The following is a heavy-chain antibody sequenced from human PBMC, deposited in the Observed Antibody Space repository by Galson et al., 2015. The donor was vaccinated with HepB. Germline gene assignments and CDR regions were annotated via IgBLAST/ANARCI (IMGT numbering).Heavy chain of an antibody. J-gene: IGHJ6*02. D-gene: IGHD5-18*01. CDR2: ISYDGSNK. V-gene: IGHV3-30*18. CDR1: GFTFSSYG. Sequence: SLRLSCAASGFTFSSYGMHWVRQAPGKGLEWVAVISYDGSNKYYADSVKGRFTISRDNSKNTLYLQMNSLRAEDTAVYYCAKDQDTAMAPDGMDVWGQGTTVTVSS. CDR3: AKDQDTAMAPDGMDV.